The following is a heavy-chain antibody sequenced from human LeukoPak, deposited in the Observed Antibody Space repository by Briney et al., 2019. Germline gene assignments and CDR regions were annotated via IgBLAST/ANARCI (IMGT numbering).Heavy chain of an antibody. CDR1: GFNFSTYN. J-gene: IGHJ4*02. Sequence: GGSLRLSCAVSGFNFSTYNMNWVRQAPGKGLEWVSYISTSSRTIYYAGSVKGRFTISRDNAKNSLYLQMNSLRAEDTAVYYCARDYYDSSGYSDYWGQGTLVTVSS. CDR2: ISTSSRTI. V-gene: IGHV3-48*01. D-gene: IGHD3-22*01. CDR3: ARDYYDSSGYSDY.